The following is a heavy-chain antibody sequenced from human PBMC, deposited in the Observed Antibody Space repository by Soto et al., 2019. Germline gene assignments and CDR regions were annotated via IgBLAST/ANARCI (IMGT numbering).Heavy chain of an antibody. CDR1: GFSVPNNSYY. V-gene: IGHV4-39*01. CDR3: VSQRTTVPTQAYFDY. Sequence: SLTCTVSGFSVPNNSYYLGWIRQSPGKGLEWIGSVYYRGRSYSKSSVKSRVTISVDTSKNRFSLSLNSVTASDTAVYFCVSQRTTVPTQAYFDYWGPGALVTVSS. J-gene: IGHJ4*02. D-gene: IGHD4-17*01. CDR2: VYYRGRS.